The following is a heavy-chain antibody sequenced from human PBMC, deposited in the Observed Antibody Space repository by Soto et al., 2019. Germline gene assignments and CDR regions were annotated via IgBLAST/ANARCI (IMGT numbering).Heavy chain of an antibody. CDR2: MNPNSGNT. CDR3: ARGLNVLASRPYSHGY. D-gene: IGHD6-6*01. Sequence: SVKVSCKASRYIFTSYDSNWVRQATGQGLEGMGGMNPNSGNTGYAQNFQGRVTMTRNTSTSTAYMELSSLRSEDTAVYYCARGLNVLASRPYSHGYSGQGTLLTLSS. J-gene: IGHJ4*02. CDR1: RYIFTSYD. V-gene: IGHV1-8*01.